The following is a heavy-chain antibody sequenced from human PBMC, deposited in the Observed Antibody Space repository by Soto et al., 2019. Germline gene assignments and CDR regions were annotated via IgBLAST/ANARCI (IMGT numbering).Heavy chain of an antibody. J-gene: IGHJ4*02. CDR1: GGTFSSYT. Sequence: QVQLVQSGAEVKKPGSSVKVSCKASGGTFSSYTISWVRQAPGQGLEWMGRIIPILGIANYAQKFQGRVTITADKSTSTAYMELSSLRSEDTAVYYCARDCGGDCYSGAYYFDYWGQGTLVTVSS. D-gene: IGHD2-21*02. CDR2: IIPILGIA. CDR3: ARDCGGDCYSGAYYFDY. V-gene: IGHV1-69*08.